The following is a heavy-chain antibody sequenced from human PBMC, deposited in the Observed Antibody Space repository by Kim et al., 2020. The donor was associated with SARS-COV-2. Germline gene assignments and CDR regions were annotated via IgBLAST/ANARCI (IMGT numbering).Heavy chain of an antibody. Sequence: SVKVSCKASGGTFSSYAISWVRQAPGQGLEWMGGIIPIFGTANYAQKFQGRVTITADESTSTAYMELSSLRSEDTAVYYCAREGSGWYEGYYFDYWGQGTLVTVSS. V-gene: IGHV1-69*13. D-gene: IGHD6-19*01. J-gene: IGHJ4*02. CDR1: GGTFSSYA. CDR2: IIPIFGTA. CDR3: AREGSGWYEGYYFDY.